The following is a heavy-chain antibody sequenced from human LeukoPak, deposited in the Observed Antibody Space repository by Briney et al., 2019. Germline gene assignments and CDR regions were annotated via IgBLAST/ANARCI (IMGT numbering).Heavy chain of an antibody. CDR2: IYYSGST. D-gene: IGHD2-8*01. CDR3: ASITQAYDLYYYYGMDV. V-gene: IGHV4-31*03. Sequence: SQTLSLTCTVSGGSISSGGYYWSWIRQHPGKGLEWIGYIYYSGSTYYNPSLKSRVTISVDTSKNQFSLKLSSVTAADTAAYYCASITQAYDLYYYYGMDVWGQGTTVTVSS. J-gene: IGHJ6*02. CDR1: GGSISSGGYY.